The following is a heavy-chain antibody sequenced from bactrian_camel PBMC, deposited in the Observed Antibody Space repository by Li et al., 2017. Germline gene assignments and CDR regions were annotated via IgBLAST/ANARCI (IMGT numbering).Heavy chain of an antibody. CDR2: VDSDGSTA. CDR1: YQYGTYC. V-gene: IGHV3S25*01. D-gene: IGHD3*01. J-gene: IGHJ4*01. CDR3: AAAVIGCPARYLAWDY. Sequence: WSLVLSCTASYQYGTYCMAWFRQAPGKERGWVSTVDSDGSTAYDPSVKGRFTMTKDSAKNTVYLQMNSLKPEDTAMYYCAAAVIGCPARYLAWDYWGQGTQVTVS.